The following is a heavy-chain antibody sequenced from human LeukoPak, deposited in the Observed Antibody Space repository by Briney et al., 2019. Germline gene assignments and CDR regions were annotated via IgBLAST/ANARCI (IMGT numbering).Heavy chain of an antibody. CDR3: ATNYGDYVRAVDY. Sequence: PGGSLRLSCVGSGFTFKDYWMHWVRQAPGKGLVWVSRINPDGSDTNYADSVKDRFTISRDNSKNTLYLQMNSLRAEDTAVYYCATNYGDYVRAVDYWGQGTLVTVSS. V-gene: IGHV3-74*01. D-gene: IGHD4-17*01. J-gene: IGHJ4*02. CDR1: GFTFKDYW. CDR2: INPDGSDT.